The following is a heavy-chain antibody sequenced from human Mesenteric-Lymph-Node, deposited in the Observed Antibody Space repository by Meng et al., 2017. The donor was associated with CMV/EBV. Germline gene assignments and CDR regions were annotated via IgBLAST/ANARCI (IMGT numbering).Heavy chain of an antibody. D-gene: IGHD2-2*01. CDR1: GFTFSSYW. CDR2: INSDGCSS. V-gene: IGHV3-74*01. J-gene: IGHJ6*02. CDR3: ARGDLTIYYYYHAMDV. Sequence: GESLKISCAASGFTFSSYWMHWVRHAPGKGLVWVSRINSDGCSSTYADSVKGRFTISRDNAKNTLYLQMNSLRAEDTAVYYCARGDLTIYYYYHAMDVWGQGTTVTVSS.